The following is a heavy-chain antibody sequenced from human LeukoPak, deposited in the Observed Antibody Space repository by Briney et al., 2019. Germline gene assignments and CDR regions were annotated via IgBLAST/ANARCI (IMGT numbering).Heavy chain of an antibody. V-gene: IGHV1-46*01. CDR3: ARDMEGYSSSPDYYYYYYVDV. J-gene: IGHJ6*03. D-gene: IGHD6-6*01. CDR2: INPSGGST. CDR1: GYTFTSYY. Sequence: ASVKVSCKASGYTFTSYYMHWVRQAPGQGLEWMGIINPSGGSTSYAQKFQGRVTMTRDTSISTAYMELSRLRSDDTAVYYCARDMEGYSSSPDYYYYYYVDVWGKGTTVTVSS.